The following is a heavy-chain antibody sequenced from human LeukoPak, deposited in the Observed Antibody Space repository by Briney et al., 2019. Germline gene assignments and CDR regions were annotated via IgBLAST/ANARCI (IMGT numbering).Heavy chain of an antibody. V-gene: IGHV3-33*03. CDR1: GFPFTSYN. J-gene: IGHJ5*02. CDR3: ASDNWGPGS. CDR2: IWSDGSSQ. Sequence: GGSLRLSCAASGFPFTSYNMHWIRQAPGKGLEWVAFIWSDGSSQDYADSVKGRFTISRDNSKNTLYLHVSSLRAEDTAVYYCASDNWGPGSWGQGTLVTVSS. D-gene: IGHD7-27*01.